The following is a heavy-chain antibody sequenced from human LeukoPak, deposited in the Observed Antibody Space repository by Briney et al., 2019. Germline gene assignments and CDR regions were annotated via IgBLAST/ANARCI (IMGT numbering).Heavy chain of an antibody. J-gene: IGHJ3*02. CDR3: ARVGSAFDI. CDR1: GFTFSSYE. CDR2: ISSSGSTI. Sequence: GGSLRLSCAASGFTFSSYEMTWVRQAPGKGLEWVSYISSSGSTIYYADSVKGRFTISRDNAKNSLYLQMNSLRAEDAAVYYCARVGSAFDIWGQGTMVTVSS. V-gene: IGHV3-48*03.